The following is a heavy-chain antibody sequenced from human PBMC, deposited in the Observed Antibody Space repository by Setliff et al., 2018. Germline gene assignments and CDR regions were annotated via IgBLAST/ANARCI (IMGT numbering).Heavy chain of an antibody. CDR2: ISGSAGSI. D-gene: IGHD6-19*01. CDR3: VTDPPFSGWSFDS. J-gene: IGHJ4*02. Sequence: LRLSCAASGFTFSDYAMSWVRQAPGKGLEWVSTISGSAGSIHLADSVKGRFTISRDNSKNTLFLQMSSLRAADTAVYYCVTDPPFSGWSFDSWGQGTLVTVSS. CDR1: GFTFSDYA. V-gene: IGHV3-23*01.